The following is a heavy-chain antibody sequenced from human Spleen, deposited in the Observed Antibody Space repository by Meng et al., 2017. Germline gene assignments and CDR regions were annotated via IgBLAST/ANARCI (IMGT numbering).Heavy chain of an antibody. CDR3: AGLHYGSGSYYSDY. D-gene: IGHD3-10*01. V-gene: IGHV1-2*02. CDR2: INPNTDAT. J-gene: IGHJ4*02. Sequence: ASVKVSCKASGYTLTDYYMHWVRQAPGQGLEWMGWINPNTDATNYAPKFHGRVTMTRDTSISTAYMELSSLRSEDTAVYYCAGLHYGSGSYYSDYWGQGTLVTVSS. CDR1: GYTLTDYY.